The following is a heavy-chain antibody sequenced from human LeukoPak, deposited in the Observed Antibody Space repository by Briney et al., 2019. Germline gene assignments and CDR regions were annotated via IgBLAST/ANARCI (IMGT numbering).Heavy chain of an antibody. Sequence: GASVKVSCKASGYTFTSYYMHWVRQAPGQGLEWMGIINPSGGSTSYAEKFQGRVTMTRDTSTSTVYMELSSLRSEDTAVYYCARDARIEVAGNNYYYYYMDVWGKGTTVTISS. CDR2: INPSGGST. CDR3: ARDARIEVAGNNYYYYYMDV. V-gene: IGHV1-46*01. CDR1: GYTFTSYY. J-gene: IGHJ6*03. D-gene: IGHD6-19*01.